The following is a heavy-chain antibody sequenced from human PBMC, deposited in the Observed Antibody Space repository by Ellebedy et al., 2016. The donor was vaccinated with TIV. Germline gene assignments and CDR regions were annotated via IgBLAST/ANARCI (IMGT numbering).Heavy chain of an antibody. CDR1: DDSIASGGYY. V-gene: IGHV4-39*01. CDR3: ARRTAVTTFTSNNWFDP. D-gene: IGHD2/OR15-2a*01. J-gene: IGHJ5*02. Sequence: MPSETLSLTCTVPDDSIASGGYYWAWIRQPPGKGLEWIANIYNTVSTYYNPSLKSRVTISVDTSKQQFSMQFTSVTATDTAIYYCARRTAVTTFTSNNWFDPWGHGILVTVSS. CDR2: IYNTVST.